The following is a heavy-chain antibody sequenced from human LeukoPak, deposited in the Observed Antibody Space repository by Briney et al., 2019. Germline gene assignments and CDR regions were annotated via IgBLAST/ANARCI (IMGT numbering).Heavy chain of an antibody. V-gene: IGHV3-74*01. CDR3: ARDLGHCGSGLCGA. CDR1: GFTFRDYW. J-gene: IGHJ5*02. Sequence: QPEWSLRLSCAASGFTFRDYWMHWVGQAPGKGLVWVSRINPDGSSTAYADSVRGRFTISRDNAKSTLFLQMSSLSAEDTAVYYCARDLGHCGSGLCGAWGQGTLVTVSS. D-gene: IGHD2-21*01. CDR2: INPDGSST.